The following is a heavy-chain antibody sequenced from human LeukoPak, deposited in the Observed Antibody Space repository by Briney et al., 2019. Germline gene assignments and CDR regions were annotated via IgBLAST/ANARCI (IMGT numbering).Heavy chain of an antibody. CDR2: ISGSGGST. CDR3: ANWYYYGSGSYWGIDY. CDR1: GFTFSSYA. V-gene: IGHV3-23*01. Sequence: PGGSLRLSCAASGFTFSSYAMSWVRQAPGKGLEWVSAISGSGGSTYYADSVKGRFTISRDNSKNTLYLQMNSLTAEDTAVYYCANWYYYGSGSYWGIDYWGQGTLVTVSS. D-gene: IGHD3-10*01. J-gene: IGHJ4*02.